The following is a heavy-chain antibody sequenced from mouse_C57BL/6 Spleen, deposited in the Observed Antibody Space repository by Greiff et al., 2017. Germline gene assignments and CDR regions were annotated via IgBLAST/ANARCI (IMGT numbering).Heavy chain of an antibody. CDR3: ARSDYYGSSYDAMDY. J-gene: IGHJ4*01. V-gene: IGHV1-26*01. CDR2: INPNNGGS. D-gene: IGHD1-1*01. CDR1: GYTFTDYY. Sequence: EVQLQQSGPELVKPGASVKISCKASGYTFTDYYMNWVKQSHGKSLEWLGDINPNNGGSSYNQKFKGKATLTVDKSSSTAYMELRSLTSEDSAVYYCARSDYYGSSYDAMDYWGQGTSVTVSS.